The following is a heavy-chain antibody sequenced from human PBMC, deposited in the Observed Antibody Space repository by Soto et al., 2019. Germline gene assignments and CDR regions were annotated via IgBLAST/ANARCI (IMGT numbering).Heavy chain of an antibody. D-gene: IGHD6-13*01. CDR3: EGGQAADYFDY. V-gene: IGHV4-4*07. J-gene: IGHJ4*02. Sequence: SETLSLTCTVSSGPFSTYYWSWIWQPAGRGLEWIGRIYSSGSTLYNPSLKSRVTMSVDTSKNQISLKLSSVTAADTAVYYCEGGQAADYFDYWGQGILVTVSS. CDR1: SGPFSTYY. CDR2: IYSSGST.